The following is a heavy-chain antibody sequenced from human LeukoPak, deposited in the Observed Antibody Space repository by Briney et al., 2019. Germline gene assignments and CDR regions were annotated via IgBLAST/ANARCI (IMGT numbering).Heavy chain of an antibody. J-gene: IGHJ4*02. Sequence: PSQTLSLTCVVSGDSVPSNSAAWNWIRQSPSRGLEWLGRTYYRSKWYNDSAVSVKSRITINPDTSKNQFSLQLNSVTPEDTAVYYCAREYPPDQLFDYWGQGTLVTVSS. V-gene: IGHV6-1*01. CDR3: AREYPPDQLFDY. CDR2: TYYRSKWYN. CDR1: GDSVPSNSAA. D-gene: IGHD1-1*01.